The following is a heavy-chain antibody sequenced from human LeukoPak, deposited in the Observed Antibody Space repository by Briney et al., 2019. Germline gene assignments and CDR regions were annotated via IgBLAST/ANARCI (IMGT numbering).Heavy chain of an antibody. CDR1: GFTFSSYG. D-gene: IGHD3-10*01. J-gene: IGHJ4*02. CDR2: IRYDGSNK. Sequence: GGSLRLSCAASGFTFSSYGMHWVRQAPGKGLEWVAFIRYDGSNKYYADSVKGRFTISRDNSKNTLYLQMNSLRAEDTAVYYCAKDPMVRGVIGRYFVYWGQGTLVTVSS. V-gene: IGHV3-30*02. CDR3: AKDPMVRGVIGRYFVY.